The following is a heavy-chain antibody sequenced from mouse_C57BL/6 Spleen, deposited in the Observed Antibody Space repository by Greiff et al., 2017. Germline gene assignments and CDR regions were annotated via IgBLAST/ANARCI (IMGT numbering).Heavy chain of an antibody. J-gene: IGHJ4*01. V-gene: IGHV1-55*01. CDR1: GYTFTSYW. D-gene: IGHD2-1*01. CDR2: IYPGSGST. Sequence: QVQLQQSGAELVKPGASVKMSCKASGYTFTSYWITWVKQRPGPGLEWIGDIYPGSGSTNYNEKFKSKATLTVDTSSSTAYMQLSSLTSEDSAVYYCARVGIYYGNYYAMDYWGQGTSVTVSS. CDR3: ARVGIYYGNYYAMDY.